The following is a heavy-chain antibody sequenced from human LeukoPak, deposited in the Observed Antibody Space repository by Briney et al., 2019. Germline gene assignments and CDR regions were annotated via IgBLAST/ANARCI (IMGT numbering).Heavy chain of an antibody. CDR2: INHSGST. CDR1: GGSFSGYY. CDR3: ARLSYGSGSYMFDP. J-gene: IGHJ5*02. Sequence: PSETLSLTCAVYGGSFSGYYWSWIRQPPGKGLEWIGEINHSGSTNYNPSLKSRVTISVDKSKNQFSLKLSSVAAADTAVYYCARLSYGSGSYMFDPWGQGTLVTVSS. D-gene: IGHD3-10*01. V-gene: IGHV4-34*01.